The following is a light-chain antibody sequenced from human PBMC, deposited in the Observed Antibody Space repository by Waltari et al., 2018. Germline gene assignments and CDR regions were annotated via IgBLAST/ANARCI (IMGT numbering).Light chain of an antibody. CDR1: QSLLFTSNNKNY. J-gene: IGKJ4*01. CDR2: WAS. V-gene: IGKV4-1*01. CDR3: QQYYNTPLT. Sequence: DIVMTQSPDSLAMSLGERATINCRSSQSLLFTSNNKNYLSWYQKKAGQPPRLLLYWASTRESGVPDRFSGGGSGTEFTLSISSLQAEDVAVYYCQQYYNTPLTFGGGTKVDI.